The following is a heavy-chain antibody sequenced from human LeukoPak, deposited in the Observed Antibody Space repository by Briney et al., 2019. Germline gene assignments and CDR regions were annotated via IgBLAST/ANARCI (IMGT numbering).Heavy chain of an antibody. CDR1: GFTFTSSA. V-gene: IGHV1-58*01. CDR3: AADWSGSGKNWFDP. J-gene: IGHJ5*02. CDR2: IVVGSGNT. D-gene: IGHD3-10*01. Sequence: SVKVSCKASGFTFTSSAAQWVRQARGQRPEWIGWIVVGSGNTNYAQKFQERVTITRDMSTSTAYMELSSLRSEDTAVYYCAADWSGSGKNWFDPWGQGTLVTVSS.